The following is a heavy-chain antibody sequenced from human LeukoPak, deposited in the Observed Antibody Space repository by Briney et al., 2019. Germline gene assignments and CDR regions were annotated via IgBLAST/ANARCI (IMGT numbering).Heavy chain of an antibody. CDR2: IYYSGTT. D-gene: IGHD1-26*01. CDR3: ARHGYSGSYYDFDY. Sequence: SETLSLTCTVSDGSISSSPCYWGWIRQPPGKGLEWIGTIYYSGTTYYNPSLKSRVTISVDTSKNQFSLRLGSVTAADTAVYYCARHGYSGSYYDFDYWGQGTLVTVSS. V-gene: IGHV4-39*01. CDR1: DGSISSSPCY. J-gene: IGHJ4*02.